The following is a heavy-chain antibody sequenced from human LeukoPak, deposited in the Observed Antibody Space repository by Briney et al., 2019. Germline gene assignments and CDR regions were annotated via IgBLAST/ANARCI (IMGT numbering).Heavy chain of an antibody. J-gene: IGHJ3*02. CDR1: GYTFTSYG. V-gene: IGHV1-18*01. CDR2: ISAYNGNT. CDR3: ARDVWAYGGYGGNLEVAFDI. Sequence: GASVKVSCKASGYTFTSYGISWVRQAPGQGLEWMGWISAYNGNTNYAQKLQGRVTMTTDTSTSTAYMELRSLRSDDTAVYYCARDVWAYGGYGGNLEVAFDIWGQGTMVTVSS. D-gene: IGHD4-23*01.